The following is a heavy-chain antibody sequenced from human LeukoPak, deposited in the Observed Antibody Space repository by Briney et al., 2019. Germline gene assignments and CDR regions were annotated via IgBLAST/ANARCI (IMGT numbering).Heavy chain of an antibody. CDR3: ARSAFCGDDCYFGLGWYFDL. CDR1: GDSVSSRSYC. Sequence: SETLSLTCTVSGDSVSSRSYCWGWLRQPPGEGLEWIVTIYELGSTYYNPSVTNRLTISPVTSKSQFSLHLPSVTAADTAVYFCARSAFCGDDCYFGLGWYFDLWGRGAMVTVSS. J-gene: IGHJ2*01. V-gene: IGHV4-39*07. D-gene: IGHD2-21*02. CDR2: IYELGST.